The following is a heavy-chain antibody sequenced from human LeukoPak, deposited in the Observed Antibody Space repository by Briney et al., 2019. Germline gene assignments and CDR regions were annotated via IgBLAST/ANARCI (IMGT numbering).Heavy chain of an antibody. CDR3: ARVGATNWFDP. CDR1: GGSISSGGYY. V-gene: IGHV4-30-2*01. Sequence: SETLSLTCTASGGSISSGGYYWSWIRQPPGKGLEWIGYIYHSGSTYYNPSLKSRVTISVDRSKNQFSLKLSSVTAADTAVYYCARVGATNWFDPWGQGTLVTVSS. CDR2: IYHSGST. D-gene: IGHD1-26*01. J-gene: IGHJ5*02.